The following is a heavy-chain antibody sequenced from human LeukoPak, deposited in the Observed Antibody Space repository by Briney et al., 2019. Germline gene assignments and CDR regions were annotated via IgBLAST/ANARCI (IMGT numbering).Heavy chain of an antibody. CDR3: ARDGSNYAFDY. D-gene: IGHD3-10*01. CDR1: GYTFTNSY. V-gene: IGHV1-46*01. Sequence: ASVKVSCKASGYTFTNSYMHWVRRAPGQGLEWMGIINPSGGSTRYAQKFQGRVTMTRDTSTSTVYMELSSLRSEDTAVCYCARDGSNYAFDYWGQGTLVTVSS. J-gene: IGHJ4*02. CDR2: INPSGGST.